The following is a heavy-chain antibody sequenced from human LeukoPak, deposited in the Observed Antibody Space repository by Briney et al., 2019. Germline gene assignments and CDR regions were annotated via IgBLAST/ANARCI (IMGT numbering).Heavy chain of an antibody. CDR3: AKDTYSSSWSYGMDV. Sequence: PGGSLRLSCAASGFTFDDYAMHWVRQAPGKGLEWVSLISGDGGSTYNVDSVKGRFTISRDNSKNSLYLQMNSLRTEDTALYYCAKDTYSSSWSYGMDVWGQGTTVTVSS. V-gene: IGHV3-43*02. J-gene: IGHJ6*02. CDR1: GFTFDDYA. CDR2: ISGDGGST. D-gene: IGHD6-13*01.